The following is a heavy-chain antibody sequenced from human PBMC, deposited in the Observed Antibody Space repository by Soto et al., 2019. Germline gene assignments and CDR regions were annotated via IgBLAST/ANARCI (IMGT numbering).Heavy chain of an antibody. J-gene: IGHJ4*02. Sequence: GGSLRLSCAASGCTFSSYSMNWVRQAPGKGLEWVSSMSSSSSYIYYADSVKGRFTISRDNAKNSLYLQMNSLRAEDTAVYYCARASGSAFDYWGQGTLVTVSS. CDR3: ARASGSAFDY. D-gene: IGHD6-6*01. CDR1: GCTFSSYS. CDR2: MSSSSSYI. V-gene: IGHV3-21*01.